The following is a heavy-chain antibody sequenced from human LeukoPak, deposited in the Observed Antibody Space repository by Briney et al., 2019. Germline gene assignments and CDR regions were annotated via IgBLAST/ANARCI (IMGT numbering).Heavy chain of an antibody. CDR2: MNSNDGNT. CDR3: ARGSSGYYYVPDY. J-gene: IGHJ4*02. Sequence: ASVKVSCKASGYTFINYEINWVRQATGQGFEYMGWMNSNDGNTAYAQKFQGRVTMTRDTSTSTAYMELGSLTSDDTAVYYCARGSSGYYYVPDYWGQGTLVTVSS. V-gene: IGHV1-8*01. D-gene: IGHD3-22*01. CDR1: GYTFINYE.